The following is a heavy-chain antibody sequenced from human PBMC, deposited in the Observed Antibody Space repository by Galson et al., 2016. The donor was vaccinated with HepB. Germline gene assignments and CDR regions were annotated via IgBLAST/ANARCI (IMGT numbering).Heavy chain of an antibody. J-gene: IGHJ4*02. D-gene: IGHD3-10*01. CDR1: GFTFSSYS. CDR3: AKWGGDGDY. V-gene: IGHV3-23*01. CDR2: INSGGTT. Sequence: SLRLSCAASGFTFSSYSITWVRQPPGKGLEWVSGINSGGTTYYADSVKGRFTISRDNSKNTVYLQMNSLRADDTAVYHCAKWGGDGDYWGQGTLVTVSS.